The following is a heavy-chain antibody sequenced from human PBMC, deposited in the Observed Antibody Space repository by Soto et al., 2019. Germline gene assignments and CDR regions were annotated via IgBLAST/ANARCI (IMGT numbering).Heavy chain of an antibody. J-gene: IGHJ3*02. CDR1: GGTFSSYA. CDR2: IIPIFGTA. Sequence: QVQLVQSGAEVKKPGSSVKVSCKASGGTFSSYAISWVRQAPGQGLEWMGGIIPIFGTANYAQKFQGRVTITAEESTSTAYMELSSLRSEDTAVYYCARRSTGGYSYGPNAFDIWGQGTMVTVSS. D-gene: IGHD5-18*01. V-gene: IGHV1-69*01. CDR3: ARRSTGGYSYGPNAFDI.